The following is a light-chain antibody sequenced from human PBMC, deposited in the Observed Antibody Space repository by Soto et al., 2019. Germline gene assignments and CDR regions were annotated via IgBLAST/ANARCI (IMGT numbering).Light chain of an antibody. J-gene: IGKJ1*01. V-gene: IGKV1-5*03. CDR1: QSISSW. CDR3: KQYGSSSPWT. Sequence: DIQMTQSPSTPSASVGDRVTITCRASQSISSWLAWYQQKPGKAPKLLIYKASRLETGVPSRFSGSGSGTEFTLIISSLQPDDFASYYCKQYGSSSPWTFGKGTKVEIK. CDR2: KAS.